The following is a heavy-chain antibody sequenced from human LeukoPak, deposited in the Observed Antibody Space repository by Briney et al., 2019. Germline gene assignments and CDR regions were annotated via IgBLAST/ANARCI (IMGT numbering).Heavy chain of an antibody. V-gene: IGHV1-8*01. CDR3: ARGPRYCSGGSCYSAIDY. CDR1: GYTFTSYD. D-gene: IGHD2-15*01. Sequence: ASVKVSCKASGYTFTSYDINWVRQATGQGLEWMGWMNPNSGNTGYAQKFQGRVPMTRNTSISTAYMELSSLRSEDTAVYYCARGPRYCSGGSCYSAIDYWGQGALVTVSS. CDR2: MNPNSGNT. J-gene: IGHJ4*02.